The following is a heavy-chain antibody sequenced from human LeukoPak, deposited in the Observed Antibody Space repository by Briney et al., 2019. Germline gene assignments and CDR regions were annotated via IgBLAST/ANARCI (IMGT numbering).Heavy chain of an antibody. CDR2: TYYSGST. D-gene: IGHD1-1*01. Sequence: SETLSLTCIVSGGSISSYYWNWIRQPPGKGLEWIGYTYYSGSTNYNPSLKSRVTISVDTSKNQLSLKLSSVTAADTAVYYCARSNNWAYGMDVWGQGTTVTVSS. CDR1: GGSISSYY. J-gene: IGHJ6*02. V-gene: IGHV4-59*01. CDR3: ARSNNWAYGMDV.